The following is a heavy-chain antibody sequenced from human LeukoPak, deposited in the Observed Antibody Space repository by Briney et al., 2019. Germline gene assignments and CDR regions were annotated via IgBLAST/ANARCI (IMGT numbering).Heavy chain of an antibody. V-gene: IGHV4-59*13. D-gene: IGHD6-19*01. CDR3: ARDERLGLDS. J-gene: IGHJ4*02. CDR1: GGPLSGYY. CDR2: IDSSAYT. Sequence: PSETLTLLCTVSGGPLSGYYWRCMRQPPGKALEWGGYIDSSAYTNFSRSLERRVHHFVGPSKDQFVLGIISVTGAGTAIYFCARDERLGLDSWGQGTLVAVSS.